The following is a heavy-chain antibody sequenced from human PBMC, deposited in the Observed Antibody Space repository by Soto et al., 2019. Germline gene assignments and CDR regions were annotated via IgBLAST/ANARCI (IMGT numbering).Heavy chain of an antibody. D-gene: IGHD2-15*01. J-gene: IGHJ4*02. V-gene: IGHV3-23*01. CDR3: AKGVLYVSDGCCN. CDR1: GFTFSSYA. CDR2: ISGSGGST. Sequence: WGSLRLSCAVSGFTFSSYAMSWFRQAPGKGLEWVSAISGSGGSTYYADSVKGRFTISRDNSKDTLYLQMNSLRAEDTAVYYCAKGVLYVSDGCCNWGQGTLVTVSS.